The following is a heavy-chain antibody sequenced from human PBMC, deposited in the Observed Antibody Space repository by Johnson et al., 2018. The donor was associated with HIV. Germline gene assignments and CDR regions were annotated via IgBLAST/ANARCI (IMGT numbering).Heavy chain of an antibody. CDR1: GFTFSSYD. D-gene: IGHD3-3*01. CDR2: IGTAGDT. Sequence: MQLVESGGGLVQPGGSLRLSCAASGFTFSSYDMHWVRQATGKGLEWVSAIGTAGDTYYPGSVKGRFTISRENAKNTLYLQMNSLRAEDTAVYYCAKVRGDFWSGYYGGLNDAFDIWGQGTMVTVSS. J-gene: IGHJ3*02. V-gene: IGHV3-13*01. CDR3: AKVRGDFWSGYYGGLNDAFDI.